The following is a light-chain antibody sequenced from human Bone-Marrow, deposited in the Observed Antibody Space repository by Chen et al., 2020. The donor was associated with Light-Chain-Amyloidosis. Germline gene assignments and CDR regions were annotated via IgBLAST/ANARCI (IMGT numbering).Light chain of an antibody. V-gene: IGLV2-14*01. CDR2: EVT. CDR1: SSDVGGDNH. J-gene: IGLJ1*01. Sequence: QSALTQPAPVSGSPGQQITISCTGTSSDVGGDNHVSWYQQHPDKAPKLMIYEVTNRPSWVPDRFSGSKSDNTASLTISGLQTEDEADYFCSSYTITNTLVFGSGTRVTVL. CDR3: SSYTITNTLV.